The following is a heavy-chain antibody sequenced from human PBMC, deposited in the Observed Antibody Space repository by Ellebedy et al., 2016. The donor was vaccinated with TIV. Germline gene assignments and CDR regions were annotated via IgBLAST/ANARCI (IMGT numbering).Heavy chain of an antibody. CDR2: ITVLDGNT. CDR1: GFSFTNRY. D-gene: IGHD2-15*01. J-gene: IGHJ3*01. CDR3: ATPGYCSGGVCLHDGFDV. Sequence: ASVKVSXXASGFSFTNRYLHWVRQAPGQALEWVSWITVLDGNTNYAQRFQDRVTFTGDRPMSTAYMELSSLRSEDTAMYYCATPGYCSGGVCLHDGFDVWGQGTTVTVSS. V-gene: IGHV1-45*02.